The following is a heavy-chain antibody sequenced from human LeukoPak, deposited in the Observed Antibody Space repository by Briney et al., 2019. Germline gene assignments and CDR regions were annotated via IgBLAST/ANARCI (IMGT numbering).Heavy chain of an antibody. Sequence: GGSLRLSCAASGFTFSSYAVHWVRQAPGKGLEWVAVISYDESNQYYADSVKGRFTISRDNSMNTLYLQMNSLRAEDTAVYYCARDQRKSYYYGSGFDYWGQGTLVTVSS. V-gene: IGHV3-30*04. D-gene: IGHD3-10*01. CDR2: ISYDESNQ. CDR3: ARDQRKSYYYGSGFDY. J-gene: IGHJ4*02. CDR1: GFTFSSYA.